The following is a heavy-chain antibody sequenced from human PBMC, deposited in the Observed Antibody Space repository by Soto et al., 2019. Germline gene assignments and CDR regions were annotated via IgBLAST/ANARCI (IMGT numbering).Heavy chain of an antibody. D-gene: IGHD6-13*01. CDR2: IYYSGST. V-gene: IGHV4-61*01. CDR1: GGSISSGSYY. J-gene: IGHJ5*02. CDR3: ARGPGSWFKAFLFPENWFDP. Sequence: PSETLSLTCTVSGGSISSGSYYWSWIRQPPGKGLEWIGYIYYSGSTNYNPSLKSRVTISVDTSKNQFSLKLSSVTAADTAVYYCARGPGSWFKAFLFPENWFDPWGQGTLVTVSS.